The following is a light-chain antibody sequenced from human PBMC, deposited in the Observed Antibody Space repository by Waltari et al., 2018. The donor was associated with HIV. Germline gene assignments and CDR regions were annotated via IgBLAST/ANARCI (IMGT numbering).Light chain of an antibody. CDR1: QGIKNY. CDR2: SAS. J-gene: IGKJ5*01. V-gene: IGKV1-9*01. Sequence: DIQLTQSPAFLSASVGDRVTITCRASQGIKNYLAWYQQKPGKAPNLLIYSASTLQSGVPSRFSGSVSGTEFTLTISSLQPEDFATYWCQQLDPYPITFGQGTRLEIK. CDR3: QQLDPYPIT.